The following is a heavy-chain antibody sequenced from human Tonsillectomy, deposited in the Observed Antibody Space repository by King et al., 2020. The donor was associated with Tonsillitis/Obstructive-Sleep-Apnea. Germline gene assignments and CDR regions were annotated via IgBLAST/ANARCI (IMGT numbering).Heavy chain of an antibody. CDR2: IYPGGSDS. CDR3: SRHGRAVAGTFYYYFGMDV. CDR1: GYTFTNYW. D-gene: IGHD6-19*01. V-gene: IGHV5-51*01. Sequence: QLVQSGAEVKKPGESLKISCKGSGYTFTNYWIDWVRQMPGKGLEWMGTIYPGGSDSRYSPSFQGQVTIPADKSISTAYLQWSSLKATDTAMYYCSRHGRAVAGTFYYYFGMDVWGQGTTVTVSS. J-gene: IGHJ6*02.